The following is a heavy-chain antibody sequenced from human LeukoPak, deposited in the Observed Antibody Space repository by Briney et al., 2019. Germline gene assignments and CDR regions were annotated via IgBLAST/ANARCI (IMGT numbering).Heavy chain of an antibody. D-gene: IGHD6-19*01. J-gene: IGHJ4*02. CDR1: GFTFSSYE. Sequence: GGYLRLSCAASGFTFSSYEMNWVRQAPGKGLEWVSYISTTGSSTYYADSVKGRFTISRDNVKNLLYLQMNSLRAEDTAVYYCARVQRGIAVALDYWGQGTLATVSS. V-gene: IGHV3-48*03. CDR3: ARVQRGIAVALDY. CDR2: ISTTGSST.